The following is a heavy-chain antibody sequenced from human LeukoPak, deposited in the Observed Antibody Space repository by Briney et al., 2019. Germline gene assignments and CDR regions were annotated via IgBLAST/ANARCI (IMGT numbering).Heavy chain of an antibody. J-gene: IGHJ4*02. CDR1: GYIFSSYA. CDR2: INAGNGNT. V-gene: IGHV1-3*01. CDR3: TREGRGLYPYYFDY. Sequence: GASVKVSCKASGYIFSSYAIHWVRQAPGQRLECMGWINAGNGNTKYSQKFQGRVTITRDTSASTAYMELSSLRSEDSAVYYCTREGRGLYPYYFDYWGQGTLVTVSS.